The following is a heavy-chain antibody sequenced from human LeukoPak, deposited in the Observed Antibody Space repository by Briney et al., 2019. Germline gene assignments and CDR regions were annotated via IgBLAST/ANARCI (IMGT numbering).Heavy chain of an antibody. D-gene: IGHD3-3*01. V-gene: IGHV4-30-2*01. J-gene: IGHJ4*02. CDR2: IYHSGST. CDR3: ARRAFGVVDY. Sequence: SETLSLTCAVSGGSISSGGYSWSWIRQPPGKGLEWIGYIYHSGSTYYNPSLKSRVTISVDRSKNQFSLKLSSVTAADTAVYYCARRAFGVVDYWGQGTLVTVSS. CDR1: GGSISSGGYS.